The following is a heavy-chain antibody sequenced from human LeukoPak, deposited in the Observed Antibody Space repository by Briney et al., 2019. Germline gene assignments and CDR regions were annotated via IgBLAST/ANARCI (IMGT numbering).Heavy chain of an antibody. CDR1: GFTFSSYS. CDR3: VRAPEVGATHYFDY. CDR2: ISSSSSYI. D-gene: IGHD1-26*01. V-gene: IGHV3-21*01. Sequence: GGSLRLSCAASGFTFSSYSMNWVRQAPGKGLEWVSSISSSSSYIYYADSVKGRFTISRDNARNSLYLQMDSLRAEDTAVYYCVRAPEVGATHYFDYWGQGTLVTVSS. J-gene: IGHJ4*02.